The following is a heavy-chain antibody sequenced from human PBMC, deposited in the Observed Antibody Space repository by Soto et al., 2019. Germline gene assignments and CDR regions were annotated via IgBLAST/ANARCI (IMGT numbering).Heavy chain of an antibody. J-gene: IGHJ4*02. CDR2: IKPEDGKT. D-gene: IGHD2-2*01. CDR1: GYTFTSYG. Sequence: ASVKVSCKASGYTFTSYGISWVRQAPGQGLEWMGGIKPEDGKTIYAQKFQGRVTMTEDTSTDTAYMELSSLRSEDTAVYYCATLSTYQLLLYAFDYWGQGTLVTVSS. CDR3: ATLSTYQLLLYAFDY. V-gene: IGHV1-18*01.